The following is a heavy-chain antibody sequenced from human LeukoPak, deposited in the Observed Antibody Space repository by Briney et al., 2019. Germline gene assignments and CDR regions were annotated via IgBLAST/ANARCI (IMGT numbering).Heavy chain of an antibody. D-gene: IGHD1/OR15-1a*01. V-gene: IGHV1-8*02. CDR1: GYTFTNYD. CDR2: MNPNSGNT. J-gene: IGHJ4*02. CDR3: ARVPRYNWNTDY. Sequence: ASVKVSCKASGYTFTNYDINWVRQATGQGLEWMGWMNPNSGNTGYAQKFQGRVTMTRNTSISTAYMELSSLRSEDTAVYYCARVPRYNWNTDYWGQGTLVTVSS.